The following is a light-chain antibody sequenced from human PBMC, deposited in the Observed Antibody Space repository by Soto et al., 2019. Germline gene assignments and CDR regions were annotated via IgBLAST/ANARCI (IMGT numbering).Light chain of an antibody. CDR3: SSYTRNSTYV. J-gene: IGLJ1*01. Sequence: QSVLTEPSSVSWTPGQSITISCTGTSSDIGHYNYVSWYQQYPGKAPKLMIYEVNNRPSGVSNRFSGSKSGNTASLTISGLQPEEEADYYCSSYTRNSTYVFGTGTKVTVL. CDR1: SSDIGHYNY. CDR2: EVN. V-gene: IGLV2-14*01.